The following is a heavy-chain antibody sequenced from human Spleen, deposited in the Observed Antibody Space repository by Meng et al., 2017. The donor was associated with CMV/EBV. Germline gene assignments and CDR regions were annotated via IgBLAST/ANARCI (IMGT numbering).Heavy chain of an antibody. Sequence: ASGFTFSDYYISWIRQAPGKGLEWVSCITSSGSTIYYADSVKGRFTISRDNAKNSLYLQMNSLRAEDTAVYYCASPGYSYGYHWFDPWGQGTLVTVSS. V-gene: IGHV3-11*01. J-gene: IGHJ5*02. CDR3: ASPGYSYGYHWFDP. CDR1: GFTFSDYY. D-gene: IGHD5-18*01. CDR2: ITSSGSTI.